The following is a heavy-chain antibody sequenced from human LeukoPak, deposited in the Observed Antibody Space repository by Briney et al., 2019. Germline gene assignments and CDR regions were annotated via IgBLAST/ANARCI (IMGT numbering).Heavy chain of an antibody. J-gene: IGHJ3*02. D-gene: IGHD3-22*01. CDR2: ISAYNGNT. CDR3: ARGERMIGDLDAFDI. V-gene: IGHV1-18*01. CDR1: GYTFTSYG. Sequence: APVKVSCKASGYTFTSYGISWVRQAPGQGLEWMGWISAYNGNTNYAQKLQGRVTMTTDTSTSTAYMELRSLRSDDTAVYYCARGERMIGDLDAFDIWGQGTMVTVSS.